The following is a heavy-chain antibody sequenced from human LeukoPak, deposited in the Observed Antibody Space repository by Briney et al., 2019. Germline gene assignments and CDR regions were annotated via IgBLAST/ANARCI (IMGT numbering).Heavy chain of an antibody. CDR1: GGTFSSYA. J-gene: IGHJ4*02. V-gene: IGHV1-69*13. Sequence: SVKVSCKASGGTFSSYAISWVRQAPGQGLEWMGGIIPIFGTANYAQKFQGRVTITADESTSTAYMELSSLRSEDTAVYYCARDLGSLRYFARLLNWGQGTLATVSS. D-gene: IGHD3-9*01. CDR2: IIPIFGTA. CDR3: ARDLGSLRYFARLLN.